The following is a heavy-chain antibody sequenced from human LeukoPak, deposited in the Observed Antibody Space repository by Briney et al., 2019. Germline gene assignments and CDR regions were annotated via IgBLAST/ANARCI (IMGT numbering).Heavy chain of an antibody. CDR2: IWYDGSNE. CDR1: GFTFNSYA. V-gene: IGHV3-33*08. Sequence: GGSLRLSCAASGFTFNSYAMSWVRQAPGKGLEWVAIIWYDGSNENYADSVKGRFTISRDNSKNTLYLQMNSLRAEDTAVYYCARDSNGMDVWGQGTTVTVSS. J-gene: IGHJ6*02. D-gene: IGHD2/OR15-2a*01. CDR3: ARDSNGMDV.